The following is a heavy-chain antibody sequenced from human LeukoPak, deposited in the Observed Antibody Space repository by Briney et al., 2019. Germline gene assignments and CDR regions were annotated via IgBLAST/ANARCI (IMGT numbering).Heavy chain of an antibody. CDR3: ARSKVRTRNYYYYMDV. CDR1: GYTFTSYD. Sequence: ASVKVYCKASGYTFTSYDINWVRQATGQGLEWMGWRNPNSGNTGYAQKFQGRVTMTRNTSISTAYMELSSLRSEDTAVYYCARSKVRTRNYYYYMDVWGKGTTVTISS. V-gene: IGHV1-8*01. CDR2: RNPNSGNT. D-gene: IGHD3-10*01. J-gene: IGHJ6*03.